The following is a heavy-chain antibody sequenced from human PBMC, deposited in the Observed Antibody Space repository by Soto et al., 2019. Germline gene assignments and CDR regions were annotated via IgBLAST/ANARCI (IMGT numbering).Heavy chain of an antibody. V-gene: IGHV4-59*12. D-gene: IGHD1-26*01. CDR3: ARNVDKEVEDIVGATSWFDY. J-gene: IGHJ4*02. CDR2: IYYSGST. Sequence: SETLSLTCTVSGGSISSYYWSWIRQPQGKGLEWIGYIYYSGSTNYNPSLKSRVTISVDTSKNQFSLKLSSVTAADTAVYYCARNVDKEVEDIVGATSWFDYWGQGTLVTVPQ. CDR1: GGSISSYY.